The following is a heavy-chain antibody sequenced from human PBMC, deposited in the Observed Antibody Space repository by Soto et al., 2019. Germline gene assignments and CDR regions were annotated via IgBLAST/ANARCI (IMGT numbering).Heavy chain of an antibody. V-gene: IGHV1-69*13. CDR1: GGTFSSYA. CDR2: IIPIFGTA. Sequence: GASVKVSCKASGGTFSSYAISWVRQAPGQGLEWMGGIIPIFGTANYAQKFQGRVTITADESTSTAYMELSSLRSEDTAVYYCARVLRFLEWSPRCVYCYYGMDVWGQGTTVTVSS. D-gene: IGHD3-3*01. J-gene: IGHJ6*02. CDR3: ARVLRFLEWSPRCVYCYYGMDV.